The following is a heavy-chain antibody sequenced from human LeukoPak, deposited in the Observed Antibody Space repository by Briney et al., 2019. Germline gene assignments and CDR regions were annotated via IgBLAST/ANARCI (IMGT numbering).Heavy chain of an antibody. Sequence: KSSETLSLTCTVSGGSISSSSYYWGWIRQPPGKGLEWIGSIYYSGSTYYNPSLKSRVTISVDTSKNQFSLKLSSVTAADTAVYYCARLLPALVVPAAIWFDPWGQGTLVTVSS. J-gene: IGHJ5*02. CDR1: GGSISSSSYY. CDR3: ARLLPALVVPAAIWFDP. D-gene: IGHD2-2*01. CDR2: IYYSGST. V-gene: IGHV4-39*01.